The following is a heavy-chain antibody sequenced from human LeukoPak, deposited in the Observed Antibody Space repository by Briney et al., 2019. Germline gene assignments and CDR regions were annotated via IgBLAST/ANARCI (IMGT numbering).Heavy chain of an antibody. D-gene: IGHD2-21*02. CDR1: GGSISSYF. CDR2: ISYIGNT. J-gene: IGHJ4*02. V-gene: IGHV4-59*08. Sequence: PSETLSLTCTVSGGSISSYFWSWIRQPPGKGLEWIGHISYIGNTNYNTSLKSRLTMSIDTSKKQFSRKLSAVTAADTAVYYCARCDPYYYDSWGQGTLVTVSS. CDR3: ARCDPYYYDS.